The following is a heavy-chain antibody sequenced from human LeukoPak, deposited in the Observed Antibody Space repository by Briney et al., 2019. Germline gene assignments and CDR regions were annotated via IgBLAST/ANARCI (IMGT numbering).Heavy chain of an antibody. D-gene: IGHD1-26*01. CDR2: INSDGSST. CDR1: GFTFSTYW. Sequence: PGGSLRLSCAASGFTFSTYWMHWVRQAPGKGLVWVSRINSDGSSTSYADSVKGRFTISRDNAKNTLYLQMNSLRAEDTAVYYCARDGVGAPDRPVFNYYGMDVWGQGTTVTVSS. V-gene: IGHV3-74*01. CDR3: ARDGVGAPDRPVFNYYGMDV. J-gene: IGHJ6*02.